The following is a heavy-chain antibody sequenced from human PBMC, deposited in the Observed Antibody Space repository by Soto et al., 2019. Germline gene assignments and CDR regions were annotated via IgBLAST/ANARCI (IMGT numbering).Heavy chain of an antibody. CDR3: ARGLDQPPVGLYFDT. Sequence: QVQLVQSGAEVKNPGSSVKVSCKTSGGTFNSYLIDWVRQAPGQGLEWMGGIILAFGTAKYAQKFQGRVTITADKSTTTAYMELRTLTSEDTAVYYCARGLDQPPVGLYFDTWGQGTLVTVSS. V-gene: IGHV1-69*06. D-gene: IGHD2-2*01. CDR2: IILAFGTA. J-gene: IGHJ4*02. CDR1: GGTFNSYL.